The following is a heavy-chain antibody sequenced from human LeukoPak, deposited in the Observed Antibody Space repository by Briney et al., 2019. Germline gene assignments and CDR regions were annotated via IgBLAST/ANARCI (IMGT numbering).Heavy chain of an antibody. CDR1: GGSISSYY. Sequence: PSETLSLTCTVSGGSISSYYWSWIRQPPGKGLEWIGYIYYSGSTNYNPSLKSRVTISVDTSKNQFSLKLSSVTAADTAVYYCARGRGGSYYYDSSGYLDYWGQGTLVTVSS. D-gene: IGHD3-22*01. J-gene: IGHJ4*02. V-gene: IGHV4-59*01. CDR2: IYYSGST. CDR3: ARGRGGSYYYDSSGYLDY.